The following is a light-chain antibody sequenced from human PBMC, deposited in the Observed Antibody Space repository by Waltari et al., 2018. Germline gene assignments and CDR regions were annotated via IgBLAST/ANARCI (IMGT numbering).Light chain of an antibody. Sequence: DIVMTQSPDSLAVSLGERATINCKSGQSVLYSSNNKNYLAWHQQKPGQPPKLLLYWASTRESGVPDRFSGSGSGTDFTLTISTLQAEDVAIYYCQQYYSTPYTFGQGTKLEIK. CDR1: QSVLYSSNNKNY. V-gene: IGKV4-1*01. CDR2: WAS. CDR3: QQYYSTPYT. J-gene: IGKJ2*01.